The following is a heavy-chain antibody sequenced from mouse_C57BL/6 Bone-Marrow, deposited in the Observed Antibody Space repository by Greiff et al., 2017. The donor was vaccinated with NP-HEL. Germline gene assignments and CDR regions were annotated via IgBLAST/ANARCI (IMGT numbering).Heavy chain of an antibody. V-gene: IGHV6-6*01. Sequence: EVKVVESGGGLVQPGGSMKLSCAASGFTFSDAWMDWVRQSPEKGLEWVAEIRNKANNHATYYAESVKGRFTISRDESKSSVYLQMNSLRAEDTGIYYCTRRTTVVATRAMDYWGQGTSVTVSS. CDR1: GFTFSDAW. CDR2: IRNKANNHAT. J-gene: IGHJ4*01. CDR3: TRRTTVVATRAMDY. D-gene: IGHD1-1*01.